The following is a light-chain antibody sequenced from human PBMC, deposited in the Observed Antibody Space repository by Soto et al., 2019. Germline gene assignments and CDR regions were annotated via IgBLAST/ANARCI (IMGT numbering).Light chain of an antibody. V-gene: IGKV3-15*01. CDR3: QQYNNWPLT. J-gene: IGKJ3*01. CDR1: QSVSSN. CDR2: GAS. Sequence: EIVLTQSPATLSVSPGERATLSCLASQSVSSNLAWYQQKPGQAPRLLIHGASTRATGIPARFSGSGSGTEFTLTISSLQSEDFAVYYCQQYNNWPLTFGPGTKVDI.